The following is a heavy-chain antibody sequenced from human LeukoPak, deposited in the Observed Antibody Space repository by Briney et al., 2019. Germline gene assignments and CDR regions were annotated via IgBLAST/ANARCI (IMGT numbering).Heavy chain of an antibody. CDR3: ARGAPIFYYCEP. J-gene: IGHJ5*02. CDR1: GYIFTDYW. Sequence: GDSLKISCKTSGYIFTDYWIGWVRQAPGKGLEWMGIIYPDDSDTRYSPSFQGLLTISADKSTSTAYLQWSSLKASDTAMYYCARGAPIFYYCEPWGQGTLVSVSA. CDR2: IYPDDSDT. V-gene: IGHV5-51*01. D-gene: IGHD3-22*01.